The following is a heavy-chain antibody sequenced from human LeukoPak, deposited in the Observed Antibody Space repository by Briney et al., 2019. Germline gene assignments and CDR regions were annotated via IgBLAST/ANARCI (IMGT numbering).Heavy chain of an antibody. CDR2: IIPILGIA. D-gene: IGHD3-3*01. V-gene: IGHV1-69*02. Sequence: SVKASCKASGGTFSSYTINWVRQAPGQGLEWMGRIIPILGIANYAQKFQGRVTITADKSTSTAYMELSSLRSEDTAVYYCARSTTISPLDYWGQGTLVTVSS. CDR1: GGTFSSYT. J-gene: IGHJ4*02. CDR3: ARSTTISPLDY.